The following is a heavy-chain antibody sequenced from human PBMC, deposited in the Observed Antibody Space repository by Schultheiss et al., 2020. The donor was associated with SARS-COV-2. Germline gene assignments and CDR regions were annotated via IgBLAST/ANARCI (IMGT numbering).Heavy chain of an antibody. Sequence: SETLSLTCTVSGGSVSSGSYYWSWIRQPPGKGLEWIGYIYYSGSTNYNPSLKSRVTISVDTSKNQFSLKLSSVTAADTAVYYCARELYCSGGSCFGYYYYGMDVWGQGTTVTVSS. D-gene: IGHD2-15*01. J-gene: IGHJ6*02. CDR1: GGSVSSGSYY. CDR2: IYYSGST. CDR3: ARELYCSGGSCFGYYYYGMDV. V-gene: IGHV4-61*01.